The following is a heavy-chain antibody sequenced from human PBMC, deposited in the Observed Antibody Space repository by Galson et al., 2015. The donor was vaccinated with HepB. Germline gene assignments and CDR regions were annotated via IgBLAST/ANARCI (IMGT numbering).Heavy chain of an antibody. V-gene: IGHV3-30*18. Sequence: SLRLSCAASGFTLSSYGMHWVRQAPGKGLEWVAVISYDGSNKYYADSVKGRFTISRDNSKNTLYLQMNSLRAEDTAVYYCAKEVNYGGNLPTDYWGQGILVTVSS. CDR3: AKEVNYGGNLPTDY. CDR1: GFTLSSYG. J-gene: IGHJ4*02. CDR2: ISYDGSNK. D-gene: IGHD4-23*01.